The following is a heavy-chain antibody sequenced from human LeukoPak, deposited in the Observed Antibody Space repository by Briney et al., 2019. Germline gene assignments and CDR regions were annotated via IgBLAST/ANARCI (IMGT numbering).Heavy chain of an antibody. CDR3: VRQFAS. CDR2: VSGSGSTV. J-gene: IGHJ4*02. V-gene: IGHV3-48*01. Sequence: GSLRLSCAASGFTFSDHIMNWVRQLPGKRLEWVAYVSGSGSTVYYADSVKGRFTISKDNGKSSLYLQMNSLRVEDTALYYCVRQFASWGQGTLVTVSS. CDR1: GFTFSDHI.